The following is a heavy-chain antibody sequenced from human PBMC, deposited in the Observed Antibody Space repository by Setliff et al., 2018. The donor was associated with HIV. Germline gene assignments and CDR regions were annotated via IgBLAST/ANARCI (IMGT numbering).Heavy chain of an antibody. CDR2: IYYDGRT. V-gene: IGHV4-39*07. Sequence: SETLSLTCTVSRGSIRTGAYYWGWIRQPPGKGLEWIGSIYYDGRTFYKPSLKSRLTISVDTSKNQFSLSLNSVTAADTAVYFCARVGAVSADFDSWGQGTLVTVSS. CDR3: ARVGAVSADFDS. D-gene: IGHD3-16*01. J-gene: IGHJ5*01. CDR1: RGSIRTGAYY.